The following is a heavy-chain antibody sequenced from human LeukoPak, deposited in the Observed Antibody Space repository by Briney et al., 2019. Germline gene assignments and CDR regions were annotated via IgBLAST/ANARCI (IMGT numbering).Heavy chain of an antibody. D-gene: IGHD6-19*01. CDR2: INHSGST. CDR1: GGSFSGYY. CDR3: ARGSPLSVANYYYYMDV. J-gene: IGHJ6*03. V-gene: IGHV4-34*01. Sequence: SETLSLTCAVYGGSFSGYYWSWIRQPPGKGLEWIGEINHSGSTNYNPSLKSRVTISVDTSKNQFSLKLSSVTAADTAVYYCARGSPLSVANYYYYMDVWGKGTTVTVSS.